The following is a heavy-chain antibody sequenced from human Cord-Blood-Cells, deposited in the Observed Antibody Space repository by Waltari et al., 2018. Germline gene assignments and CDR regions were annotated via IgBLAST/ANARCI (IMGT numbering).Heavy chain of an antibody. Sequence: QVQLQQWGAGLLKPSETLSLTCAVSGGSFSGYYWSWIRLPPGKGLEWIGEINHSGSTNYNPSLKSRVTISVDTSKNQFSLKLSSVTAADTAVYYCARGYSSSWYKAFDIWGQGTMVTVSS. V-gene: IGHV4-34*01. CDR1: GGSFSGYY. CDR3: ARGYSSSWYKAFDI. CDR2: INHSGST. D-gene: IGHD6-13*01. J-gene: IGHJ3*02.